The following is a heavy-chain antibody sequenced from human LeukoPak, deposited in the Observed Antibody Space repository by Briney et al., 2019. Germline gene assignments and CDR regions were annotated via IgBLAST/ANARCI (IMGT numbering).Heavy chain of an antibody. CDR3: AKDGHCSSTSCYTDDAFDI. V-gene: IGHV3-23*01. CDR2: FIVSVGST. D-gene: IGHD2-2*02. CDR1: GFTFSSYA. J-gene: IGHJ3*02. Sequence: GGSLSLSCAASGFTFSSYAMSWFRQAPGKGLEWFPAFIVSVGSTYYADSVKGRFTISRDNSNNTLYLQMNSLRAEDTAVYYCAKDGHCSSTSCYTDDAFDIWGQGTMVTVSS.